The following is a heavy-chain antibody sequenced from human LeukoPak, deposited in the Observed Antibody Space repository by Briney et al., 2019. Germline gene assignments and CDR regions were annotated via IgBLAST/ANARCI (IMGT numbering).Heavy chain of an antibody. D-gene: IGHD3-10*01. CDR2: IKQDGSEK. Sequence: PGGPLRLSCAASGFTFSSHWMSWLRQAPGKGLEWVANIKQDGSEKYYVDSVKGRFTISRDNAKNSLYLQMNSLRAEDTAVYYCASLNYYGSGSPFDYWGQGTLVTVSS. CDR1: GFTFSSHW. V-gene: IGHV3-7*01. J-gene: IGHJ4*02. CDR3: ASLNYYGSGSPFDY.